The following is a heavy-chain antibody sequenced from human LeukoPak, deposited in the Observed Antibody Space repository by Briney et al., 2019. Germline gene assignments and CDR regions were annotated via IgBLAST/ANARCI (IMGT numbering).Heavy chain of an antibody. Sequence: GASVKVSCKASGYTFTSYYMHWVRQAPGQGLEWMGIINPGGGSTSYAQKFQGRVTMTRDTSTSTVYMELSSLRSEDTAVYYCAREVVGAYFDYWGQGTLVTVSS. J-gene: IGHJ4*02. CDR3: AREVVGAYFDY. CDR1: GYTFTSYY. V-gene: IGHV1-46*01. D-gene: IGHD1-26*01. CDR2: INPGGGST.